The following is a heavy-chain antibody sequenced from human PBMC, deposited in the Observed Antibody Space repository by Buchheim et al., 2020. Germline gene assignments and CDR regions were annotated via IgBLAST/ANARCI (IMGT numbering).Heavy chain of an antibody. V-gene: IGHV1-46*01. J-gene: IGHJ4*01. D-gene: IGHD5-24*01. CDR1: GYIFTSYY. CDR3: AIAGSGGYNLGAFEH. Sequence: QVQVVQSGAEVKKPGASVRVSCKASGYIFTSYYMHWVRQAPGQGLEWVGLINPSGGSTIYAQKFQGRVTMTRATSTNTVYMEVSSLRFDDTAVYYCAIAGSGGYNLGAFEHWGHGTL. CDR2: INPSGGST.